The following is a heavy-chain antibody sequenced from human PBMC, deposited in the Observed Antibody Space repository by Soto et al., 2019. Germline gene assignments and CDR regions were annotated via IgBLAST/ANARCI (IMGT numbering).Heavy chain of an antibody. CDR1: GGSFSGYY. Sequence: SETLSLTCAVYGGSFSGYYWSWIRQPPGKGLEWIGEINHSGSTNYNPSLKSRVTISVDTSKNQFSLKLSSVTAADTAVYYCARGHYCSGGRCPAYYYYYCMDVWGQGTTVTVSS. V-gene: IGHV4-34*01. CDR2: INHSGST. CDR3: ARGHYCSGGRCPAYYYYYCMDV. J-gene: IGHJ6*02. D-gene: IGHD2-15*01.